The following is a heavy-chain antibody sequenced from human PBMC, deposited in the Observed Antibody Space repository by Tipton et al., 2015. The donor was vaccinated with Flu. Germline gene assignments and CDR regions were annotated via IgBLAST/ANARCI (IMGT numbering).Heavy chain of an antibody. D-gene: IGHD3-10*01. CDR3: ARGPWFGELLPLDY. CDR2: IYYSGST. V-gene: IGHV4-39*07. Sequence: TLSLTCTVSGGSISSSSYYWGWIRQPPGKGLEWIGSIYYSGSTYYNPSLKSRVTISVDTSKNQFSLKLSSATAADTAVYYCARGPWFGELLPLDYWGQGTLVTVSS. J-gene: IGHJ4*02. CDR1: GGSISSSSYY.